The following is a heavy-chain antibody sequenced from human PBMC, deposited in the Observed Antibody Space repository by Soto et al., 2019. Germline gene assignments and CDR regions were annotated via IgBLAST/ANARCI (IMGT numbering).Heavy chain of an antibody. CDR3: ARHDGFSSGWIFDY. V-gene: IGHV4-59*08. CDR2: LYNTGST. D-gene: IGHD6-19*01. Sequence: SETLSLTCTVSGASISRYYWSWIRQSPGKGLEWIGYLYNTGSTIYNPSLKSRVTISVDTSKNQFSLKLSSVTAADTAVYYCARHDGFSSGWIFDYWGHGTLVTVSS. CDR1: GASISRYY. J-gene: IGHJ4*01.